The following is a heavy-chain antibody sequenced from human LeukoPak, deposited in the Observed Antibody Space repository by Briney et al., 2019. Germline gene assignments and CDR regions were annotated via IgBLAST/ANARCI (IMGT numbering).Heavy chain of an antibody. CDR3: AKVTRGGYYYDSSGTD. CDR1: GFTFSSYA. Sequence: PGGSLRLSSAASGFTFSSYAMSWVRQAPGKGLEWFSAISGSGGSTYYADSVKGRFTISRDNSKNTLYLQMNSLRAEDTAVYYCAKVTRGGYYYDSSGTDWGQGTLVTVSS. D-gene: IGHD3-22*01. CDR2: ISGSGGST. V-gene: IGHV3-23*01. J-gene: IGHJ4*02.